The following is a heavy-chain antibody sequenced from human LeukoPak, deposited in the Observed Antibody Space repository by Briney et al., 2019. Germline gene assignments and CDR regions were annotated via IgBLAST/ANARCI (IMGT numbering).Heavy chain of an antibody. CDR3: VRDRAEGRAWVEFDP. J-gene: IGHJ5*02. V-gene: IGHV3-66*02. CDR1: GFSVSSYG. CDR2: VYSAGAT. Sequence: GGSLRLSCVAPGFSVSSYGMSWVRQAPGKAPEWVSLVYSAGATHYADSVQGRFIISRDNSKNTLYLQMNNLRVEDTAVYHCVRDRAEGRAWVEFDPWGQGTVVTVSS.